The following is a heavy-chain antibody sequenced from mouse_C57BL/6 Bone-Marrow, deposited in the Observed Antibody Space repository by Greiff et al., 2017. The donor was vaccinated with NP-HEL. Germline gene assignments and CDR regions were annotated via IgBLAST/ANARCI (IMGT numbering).Heavy chain of an antibody. J-gene: IGHJ1*03. CDR1: GYTFTDYY. Sequence: EVQLQQSGPVLVKPGASVKMSCKASGYTFTDYYMNWVKQSHGKSLEWIGVINPYNGGTSYNQKFKGKATLTVDKSSSTAYMELSSLTSEDSAVYYCAINFLYYCGSSYWYFDVWGTGTTVTVSS. V-gene: IGHV1-19*01. D-gene: IGHD1-1*01. CDR2: INPYNGGT. CDR3: AINFLYYCGSSYWYFDV.